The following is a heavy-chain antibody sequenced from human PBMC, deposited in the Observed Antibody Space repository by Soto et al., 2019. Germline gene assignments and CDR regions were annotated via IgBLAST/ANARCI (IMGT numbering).Heavy chain of an antibody. Sequence: SGGSLRLSCATSGFTFSSYLMTWVRQAPGKGLEWVASIKQDGSETFHVDSVQGRFTISRDNAKKSLYLQMNSLRAEDTAVYYCVRFSIFGVVLLLGGMDVWGQGTTVTVSS. CDR3: VRFSIFGVVLLLGGMDV. CDR2: IKQDGSET. CDR1: GFTFSSYL. D-gene: IGHD3-3*01. V-gene: IGHV3-7*01. J-gene: IGHJ6*02.